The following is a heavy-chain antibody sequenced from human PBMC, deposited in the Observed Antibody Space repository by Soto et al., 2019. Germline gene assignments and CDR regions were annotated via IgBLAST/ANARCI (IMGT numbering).Heavy chain of an antibody. Sequence: KPSETLSLTCSVSCASISSYYWTWIRQPPGGGLEWIGYMHHTQGTNDNPSLRGRVHMSIDTSMNQFSLRLTSVTAADTAVYYCARVPFVGYFDWLDPWGHGTLVTVSS. CDR1: CASISSYY. V-gene: IGHV4-59*01. CDR3: ARVPFVGYFDWLDP. J-gene: IGHJ5*02. D-gene: IGHD3-9*01. CDR2: MHHTQGT.